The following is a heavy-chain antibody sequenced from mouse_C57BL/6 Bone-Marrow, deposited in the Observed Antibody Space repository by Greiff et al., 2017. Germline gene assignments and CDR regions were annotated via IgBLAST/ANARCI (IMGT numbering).Heavy chain of an antibody. CDR2: IDPSDSYT. J-gene: IGHJ1*03. V-gene: IGHV1-59*01. CDR3: AISTYYSGSSPRYWYFDV. CDR1: GYTFTSYW. D-gene: IGHD1-1*01. Sequence: QVQLQQSGAELVRPGTSVKLSCKASGYTFTSYWMHWVKQRPGQGLEWIGVIDPSDSYTNYNQKFKGKATLTVDTSSSPAFMQLSSLASGDSAVSYFAISTYYSGSSPRYWYFDVWGTGTTVTVSS.